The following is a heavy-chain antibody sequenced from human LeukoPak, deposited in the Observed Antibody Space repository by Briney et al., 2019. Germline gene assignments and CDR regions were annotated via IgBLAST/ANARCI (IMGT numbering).Heavy chain of an antibody. J-gene: IGHJ4*02. CDR1: GDSISSYY. CDR2: IYYSGST. V-gene: IGHV4-59*01. D-gene: IGHD3-9*01. CDR3: ARGVLRYFDWLV. Sequence: SETLSLTCTVSGDSISSYYWSWIRQPPGKGLEWIGYIYYSGSTNYNPSLKSRVTISVDTSKNQFSLKLSSVTAADTAVYYCARGVLRYFDWLVWGQGTLVTVSS.